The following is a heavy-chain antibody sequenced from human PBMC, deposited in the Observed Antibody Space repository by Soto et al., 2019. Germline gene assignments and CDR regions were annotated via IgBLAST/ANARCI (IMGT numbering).Heavy chain of an antibody. CDR3: ARTQRPYSSSWSRPHWFDP. V-gene: IGHV4-34*01. D-gene: IGHD6-13*01. J-gene: IGHJ5*02. Sequence: QVQLQQWGAGLLKPSETLSLTCAVYGGSFSGYYWSWIRQPPGKGLEWIGEINHSGSTNYNPSLKSRVTISVDTSKNQFSLKLSSVTAADTAVYYCARTQRPYSSSWSRPHWFDPWGQGTLVTVSS. CDR1: GGSFSGYY. CDR2: INHSGST.